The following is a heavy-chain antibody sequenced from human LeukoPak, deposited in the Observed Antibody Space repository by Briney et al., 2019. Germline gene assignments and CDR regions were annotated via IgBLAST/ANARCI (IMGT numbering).Heavy chain of an antibody. Sequence: GGSLRLSRAASGFTFSSYTMTWVRQAPGKGLEWVSGISGSGDSTYYADSVKGRFTISRDNSKNTLHLQMNSLRAEDTAVYYCAKDQTPYYWGQGTLVTVSS. CDR1: GFTFSSYT. D-gene: IGHD2-15*01. CDR3: AKDQTPYY. CDR2: ISGSGDST. V-gene: IGHV3-23*01. J-gene: IGHJ4*02.